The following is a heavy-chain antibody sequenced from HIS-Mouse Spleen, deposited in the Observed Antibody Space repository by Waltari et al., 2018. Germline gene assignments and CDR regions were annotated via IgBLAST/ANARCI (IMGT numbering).Heavy chain of an antibody. V-gene: IGHV1-2*02. Sequence: QVQLVQSGAEVKKPGASVKFSCKASGYTFTGYYMHWVRQAPGQGLEWMGWINPNSGGTNYAQKVQGRVTMTRDTSISTAYMELSRLRSDDTAVYYCARDARGQLGDYWGQGTLVTVSS. CDR1: GYTFTGYY. CDR2: INPNSGGT. J-gene: IGHJ4*02. CDR3: ARDARGQLGDY. D-gene: IGHD6-6*01.